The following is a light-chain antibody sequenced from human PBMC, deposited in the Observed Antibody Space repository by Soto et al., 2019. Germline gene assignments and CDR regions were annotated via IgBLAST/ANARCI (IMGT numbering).Light chain of an antibody. Sequence: SYELTQPPSVSVAPGQTAKITCGGNNIGGKSLHWYQQKPGQAPVLVVYDHGDRPSGIPKRFSGSNSGNTATLTISRVEAGDEADYYCQVWDSTYDHYVFGTGTKATVL. CDR3: QVWDSTYDHYV. J-gene: IGLJ1*01. CDR1: NIGGKS. V-gene: IGLV3-21*02. CDR2: DHG.